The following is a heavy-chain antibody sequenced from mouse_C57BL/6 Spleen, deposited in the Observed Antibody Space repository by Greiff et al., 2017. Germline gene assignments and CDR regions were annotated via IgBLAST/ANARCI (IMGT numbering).Heavy chain of an antibody. CDR1: GYTFTSYW. J-gene: IGHJ4*01. CDR3: ARLITTVVAPDAMDY. D-gene: IGHD1-1*01. Sequence: QVQLKESGTELVKPGASVKLSCKASGYTFTSYWMHWVKQRPGQGLEWIGNINPSNGGTNYNEKFKSKATLTVDKSSSTAYMQLSSLTSEDSAVYDCARLITTVVAPDAMDYWGQGTSVTVAS. CDR2: INPSNGGT. V-gene: IGHV1-53*01.